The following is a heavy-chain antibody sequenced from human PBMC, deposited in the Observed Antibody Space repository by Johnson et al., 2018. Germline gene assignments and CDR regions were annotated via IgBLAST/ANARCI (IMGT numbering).Heavy chain of an antibody. CDR2: INQSGST. D-gene: IGHD4-17*01. CDR1: GGSFSGYY. Sequence: QVQLQQWGAGLLKASVTLALTCAVYGGSFSGYYWSWIRQPPGKGLEWSGEINQSGSTNYNPSLKSRVTISLDTSNNQFSLKLNSVTAADTAVYYCARALYGDYGIYYYYYGMDVWGQGTTVTVSS. CDR3: ARALYGDYGIYYYYYGMDV. J-gene: IGHJ6*02. V-gene: IGHV4-34*01.